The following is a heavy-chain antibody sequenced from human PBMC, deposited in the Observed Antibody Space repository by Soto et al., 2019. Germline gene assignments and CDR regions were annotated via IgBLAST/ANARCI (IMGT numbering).Heavy chain of an antibody. D-gene: IGHD6-13*01. Sequence: SETLSLTCAVSGYSISSGYYWGWIRQTPGKGLEWIASIYHSGSTYYNPSLKSRVTISVDTSKNQLFLNLTSVTAADTAMYYSARHHVRGRTIAGAAEFWGQGTLVTVSS. CDR1: GYSISSGYY. J-gene: IGHJ4*02. CDR3: ARHHVRGRTIAGAAEF. V-gene: IGHV4-38-2*01. CDR2: IYHSGST.